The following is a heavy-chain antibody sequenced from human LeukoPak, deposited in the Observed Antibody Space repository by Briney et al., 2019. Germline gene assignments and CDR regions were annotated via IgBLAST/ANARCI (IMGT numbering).Heavy chain of an antibody. D-gene: IGHD6-13*01. CDR1: GFTFSNYA. V-gene: IGHV3-23*01. J-gene: IGHJ4*02. CDR2: IIANGGGT. CDR3: AKGSSPFDY. Sequence: GGSLRLSCAASGFTFSNYAMSWVRQAPGKGLEWVSAIIANGGGTYYADSVKGRFTISRDNSKNTLYLQMNSLRAEDTAVYHCAKGSSPFDYWGQGTLVTVSS.